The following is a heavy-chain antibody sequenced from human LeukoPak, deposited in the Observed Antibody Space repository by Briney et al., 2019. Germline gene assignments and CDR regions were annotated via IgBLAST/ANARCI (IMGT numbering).Heavy chain of an antibody. CDR2: INPNSGGT. J-gene: IGHJ4*02. D-gene: IGHD3-22*01. CDR3: ATNYYDSSGYLFDY. CDR1: GYTFTGYY. Sequence: ASVKVSCKASGYTFTGYYMHWVRQAPAQGLEWMGWINPNSGGTNYAQKFQGRVTMTRDTSISTAYMELSRLRSDDTAVYYCATNYYDSSGYLFDYWGQGTLVTVSS. V-gene: IGHV1-2*02.